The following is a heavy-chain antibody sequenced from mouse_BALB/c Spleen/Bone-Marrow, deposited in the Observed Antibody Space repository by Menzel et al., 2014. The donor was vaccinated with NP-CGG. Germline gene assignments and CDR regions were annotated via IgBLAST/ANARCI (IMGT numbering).Heavy chain of an antibody. V-gene: IGHV1S136*01. Sequence: EVKLMESGPELAKPGASVKMSCKASGYTFTDYVMHWVKQKPGQGLEWIGYIYPYNDDTEYTVKFKGKATLTLDKSSSTAYMDLSSLTSEDSTVYYCARSRYGYYFDYWGQGATLTVSS. D-gene: IGHD1-2*01. CDR1: GYTFTDYV. J-gene: IGHJ2*01. CDR2: IYPYNDDT. CDR3: ARSRYGYYFDY.